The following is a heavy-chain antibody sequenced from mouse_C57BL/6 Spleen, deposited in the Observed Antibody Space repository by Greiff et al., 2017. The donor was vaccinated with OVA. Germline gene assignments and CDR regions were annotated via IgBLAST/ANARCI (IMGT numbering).Heavy chain of an antibody. V-gene: IGHV1-80*01. Sequence: VKVVESGAELVKPGASVKISCKASGYAFSSYWMNWVKQRPGQGLEWIGQIYPGDGDTNYNVKFKGKATMTADKSSSTAYMQLSSLTSEDSAVYFCARSQLALYAMDYWGQGTSVTVSS. CDR3: ARSQLALYAMDY. CDR2: IYPGDGDT. D-gene: IGHD4-1*02. J-gene: IGHJ4*01. CDR1: GYAFSSYW.